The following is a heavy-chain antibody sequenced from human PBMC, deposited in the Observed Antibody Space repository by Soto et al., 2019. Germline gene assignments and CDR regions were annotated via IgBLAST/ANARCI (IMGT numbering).Heavy chain of an antibody. D-gene: IGHD2-15*01. J-gene: IGHJ4*02. CDR1: GGSISSSSYY. CDR2: IYYSGST. Sequence: NPSETLSLTCTVSGGSISSSSYYWGWIRQPPGKGLEWIGSIYYSGSTYYNPSLKSRVTISVDTSKNQFSLKLSSVTAADTAVYYCATLLGYCSGGSCPDYWGQGTLVTVSS. V-gene: IGHV4-39*01. CDR3: ATLLGYCSGGSCPDY.